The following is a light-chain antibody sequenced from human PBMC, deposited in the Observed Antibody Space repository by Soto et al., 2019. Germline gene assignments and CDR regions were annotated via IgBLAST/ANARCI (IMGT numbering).Light chain of an antibody. CDR3: QKYNSSPLT. CDR2: AAP. CDR1: QGISND. Sequence: DIQMTQSPSSLSASVGDRVTITCRASQGISNDLAWYQKKPGKVPRLLIYAAPTMQSGVPSRFSGSGSGTEFTLTISSLQPEDVATYYCQKYNSSPLTFGGGTKVEIK. J-gene: IGKJ4*01. V-gene: IGKV1-27*01.